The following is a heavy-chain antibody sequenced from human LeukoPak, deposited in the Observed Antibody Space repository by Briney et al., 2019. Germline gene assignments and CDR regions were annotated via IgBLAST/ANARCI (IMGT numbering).Heavy chain of an antibody. CDR1: GYTFTSYG. CDR3: AREVDVGYCSSTSCYLDY. V-gene: IGHV1-18*01. Sequence: ASVKVSCKASGYTFTSYGISWVRRAPGQGLEWMGWISAYNGNTNYAQKLQGRVTMTTDTSTSTAYMELRSLRSDDTAVYYCAREVDVGYCSSTSCYLDYWGQGTLVTVSS. D-gene: IGHD2-2*01. J-gene: IGHJ4*02. CDR2: ISAYNGNT.